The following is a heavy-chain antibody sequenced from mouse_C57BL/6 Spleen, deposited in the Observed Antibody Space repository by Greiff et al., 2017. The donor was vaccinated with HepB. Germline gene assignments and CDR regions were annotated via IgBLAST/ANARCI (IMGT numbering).Heavy chain of an antibody. V-gene: IGHV1-80*01. J-gene: IGHJ3*01. CDR1: GYAFSSYW. CDR2: IYPGDGDT. D-gene: IGHD4-1*01. CDR3: AREELGEGAY. Sequence: QVQLQQSGAELVKPGASVKISCKASGYAFSSYWMNWVKQRHGKGLEWIGQIYPGDGDTNYNGKFKGKATLTADKSSSTAYMQLSSLTSEDSAVYFCAREELGEGAYWGQVTLVTVSA.